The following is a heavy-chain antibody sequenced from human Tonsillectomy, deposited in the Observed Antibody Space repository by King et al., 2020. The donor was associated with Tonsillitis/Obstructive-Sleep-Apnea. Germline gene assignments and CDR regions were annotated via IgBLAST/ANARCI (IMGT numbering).Heavy chain of an antibody. CDR1: VFTVSSND. CDR2: IYSGCST. Sequence: VQLVESGGGLIQPGGSLRLSCAASVFTVSSNDMSWVRQAPGKGLEWGSVIYSGCSTYYADSVKGRFTISRDNSKNTLYLQMNSLRAEDTAVYYCARVYHQDKLGYCSSTSCYKSYYYYCYMDVWGKGTTVTVSS. V-gene: IGHV3-53*01. CDR3: ARVYHQDKLGYCSSTSCYKSYYYYCYMDV. J-gene: IGHJ6*03. D-gene: IGHD2-2*02.